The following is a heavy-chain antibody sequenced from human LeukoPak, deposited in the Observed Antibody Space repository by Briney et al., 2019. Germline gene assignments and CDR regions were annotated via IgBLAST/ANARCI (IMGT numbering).Heavy chain of an antibody. CDR3: ARASSRGVRGVIAFDY. CDR2: IYSGGGT. D-gene: IGHD3-10*01. CDR1: GFTVSSNY. Sequence: PGGSLRLSCAASGFTVSSNYMSWVRQAPGKGLEWVSVIYSGGGTYYADSVKGRFTISRDNSKNTLYLQMNSLRAEDTAVYYCARASSRGVRGVIAFDYWGQGTLVTVSS. V-gene: IGHV3-53*01. J-gene: IGHJ4*02.